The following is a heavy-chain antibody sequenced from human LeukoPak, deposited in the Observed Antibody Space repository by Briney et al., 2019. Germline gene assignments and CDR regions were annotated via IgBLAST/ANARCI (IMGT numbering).Heavy chain of an antibody. CDR2: IYSGGST. CDR1: GFTVSSNY. Sequence: GGSLRLSCAASGFTVSSNYMGWVRQAPGKGLECVSVIYSGGSTYYADSVKGRFTISRDNPKNTLYLQMNSLRAEDTAVYYCARYPSDQYYFDYWGQGTLVTVSS. J-gene: IGHJ4*02. V-gene: IGHV3-53*01. CDR3: ARYPSDQYYFDY.